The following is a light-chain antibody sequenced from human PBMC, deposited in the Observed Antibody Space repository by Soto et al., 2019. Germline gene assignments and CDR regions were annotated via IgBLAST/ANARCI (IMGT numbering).Light chain of an antibody. CDR2: GAS. J-gene: IGKJ5*01. CDR1: QSVSSN. Sequence: ERVMTQSPATLSVSQGERATLSCRASQSVSSNLAWYQQKPGQAPRLLIYGASTRATGIPARFSGSGSGTDFTLTISSLEPEDFAVYYCQQRSNWPPGVTFGQGRRLEIK. CDR3: QQRSNWPPGVT. V-gene: IGKV3-15*01.